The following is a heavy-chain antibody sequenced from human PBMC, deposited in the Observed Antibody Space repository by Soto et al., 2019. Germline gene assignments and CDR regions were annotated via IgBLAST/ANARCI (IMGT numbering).Heavy chain of an antibody. CDR1: GYTLTELS. CDR2: FDPEDGET. V-gene: IGHV1-24*01. CDR3: ATWENGPYYYYYMDV. Sequence: ASVKVSCTVSGYTLTELSMHCVRQAPGKGLEWMGGFDPEDGETIYAQKFQGRVTMTEDTSTDTAYMELSSLRSEDTAVYYCATWENGPYYYYYMDVWGKGTTVTVSS. J-gene: IGHJ6*03. D-gene: IGHD1-26*01.